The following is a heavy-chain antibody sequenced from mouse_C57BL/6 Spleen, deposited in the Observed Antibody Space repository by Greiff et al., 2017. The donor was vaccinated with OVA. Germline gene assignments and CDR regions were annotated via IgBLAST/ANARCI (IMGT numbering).Heavy chain of an antibody. D-gene: IGHD1-1*01. J-gene: IGHJ1*03. CDR3: GGLGVGSSYRYFDV. Sequence: EVQRQGSGGGLVQPKGSLKLSCAASGFSFNTYAMNWVRQAPGKGLEWGARIRSKSNNDATYYADSVEDRFSISRDASESMTYLQMNNLKTEDRAVDYCGGLGVGSSYRYFDVWGKGTTVTVSS. V-gene: IGHV10-1*01. CDR1: GFSFNTYA. CDR2: IRSKSNNDAT.